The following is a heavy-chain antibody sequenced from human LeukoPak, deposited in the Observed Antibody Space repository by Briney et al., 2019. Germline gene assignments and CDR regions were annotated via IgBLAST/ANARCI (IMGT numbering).Heavy chain of an antibody. Sequence: GASVKLSCTASGYTFTSYEMNWVRQATGQGLEWLVWMKPDSGETGYAQKFKGRVTMTRNTSIRTAYMELSSLRSEDTAVYYCARARVRIAAACTNWFDPWGQGTLVTVSS. V-gene: IGHV1-8*01. CDR2: MKPDSGET. CDR1: GYTFTSYE. CDR3: ARARVRIAAACTNWFDP. J-gene: IGHJ5*02. D-gene: IGHD6-13*01.